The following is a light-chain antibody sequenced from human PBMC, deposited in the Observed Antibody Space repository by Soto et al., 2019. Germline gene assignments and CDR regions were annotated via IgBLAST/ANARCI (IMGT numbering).Light chain of an antibody. CDR3: SSYTSSNTLV. J-gene: IGLJ1*01. Sequence: QSALTQPASVSGSPGQSITMSCSGTSEDVGSYNYVSWYQHHPGKAPKLLIYEVTNRPSGLSDRFSGSKSGNTASLTISGLQAEDEADYYCSSYTSSNTLVFGTGIKVTVL. CDR1: SEDVGSYNY. V-gene: IGLV2-14*01. CDR2: EVT.